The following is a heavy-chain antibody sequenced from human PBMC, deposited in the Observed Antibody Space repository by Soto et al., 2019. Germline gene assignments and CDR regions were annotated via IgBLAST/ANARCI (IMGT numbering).Heavy chain of an antibody. CDR3: AISVDVTGYNYFY. D-gene: IGHD3-16*02. J-gene: IGHJ4*01. Sequence: PSETLSLTCTVSGGSISSSTYYWGWIRQPPGKGLEWIGNDYYGGSTYYNPSLKSRVTISVDTSKSPFSLNLSSVTAAVTAVYYFAISVDVTGYNYFY. CDR2: DYYGGST. CDR1: GGSISSSTYY. V-gene: IGHV4-39*01.